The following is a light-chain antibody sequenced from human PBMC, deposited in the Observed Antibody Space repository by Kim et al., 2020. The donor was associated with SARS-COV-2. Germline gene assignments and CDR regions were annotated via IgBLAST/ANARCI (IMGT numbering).Light chain of an antibody. CDR3: TSYTSSSTLV. V-gene: IGLV2-14*03. CDR2: DVY. J-gene: IGLJ1*01. CDR1: SSDVGGYNY. Sequence: QSALTQPVSVSGSPGQSITISCTGTSSDVGGYNYVSWYQQHPGKAPKLMIYDVYNRPSGLSNRFSGSKSGNTASLTISGLQAEDEADYYCTSYTSSSTLVFGTGTKVTVL.